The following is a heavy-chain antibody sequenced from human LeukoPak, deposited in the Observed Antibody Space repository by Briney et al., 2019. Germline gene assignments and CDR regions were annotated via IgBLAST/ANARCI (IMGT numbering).Heavy chain of an antibody. CDR1: GFTFSSYG. D-gene: IGHD3-22*01. CDR3: AKGHGDASGYYYFDS. J-gene: IGHJ4*02. Sequence: GGSLRLSCAASGFTFSSYGMSWVRQAPGKGLEWVSAISGSGGSTYYADSVKGRFSIFRDNYKNMLYLQMNSLRVEDTAAYYCAKGHGDASGYYYFDSWGQGTLVTVSS. CDR2: ISGSGGST. V-gene: IGHV3-23*01.